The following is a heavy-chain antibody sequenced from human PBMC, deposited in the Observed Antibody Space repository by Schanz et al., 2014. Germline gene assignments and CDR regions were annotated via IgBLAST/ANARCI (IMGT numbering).Heavy chain of an antibody. CDR1: GYTFSSYG. CDR2: INPDSGGT. V-gene: IGHV1-2*02. D-gene: IGHD2-2*02. Sequence: QVQLVQSGAEVKKPGASVKVSCKASGYTFSSYGITWVRQAPGQGLEWMGWINPDSGGTNYAQKFQGRVTMTRDMSINTAYMELSSLRSDDTAVYYCAGTYCSSTSCYTGYYYMDVWGKGTTVTVSS. J-gene: IGHJ6*03. CDR3: AGTYCSSTSCYTGYYYMDV.